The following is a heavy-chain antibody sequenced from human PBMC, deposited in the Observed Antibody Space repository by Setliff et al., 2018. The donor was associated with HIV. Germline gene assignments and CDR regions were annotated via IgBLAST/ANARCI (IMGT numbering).Heavy chain of an antibody. V-gene: IGHV4-34*01. CDR2: INHSGST. D-gene: IGHD5-12*01. J-gene: IGHJ4*02. CDR1: GGSFSGYY. CDR3: ARVGPRRDGYNFYLIDY. Sequence: SETLSLTCAVYGGSFSGYYWSWIRQPPGKGLEWIGEINHSGSTNYNPSLKSRVTISVDTSKNQFSLKLSSVTAADTAVYYCARVGPRRDGYNFYLIDYWGQGTLVTVSS.